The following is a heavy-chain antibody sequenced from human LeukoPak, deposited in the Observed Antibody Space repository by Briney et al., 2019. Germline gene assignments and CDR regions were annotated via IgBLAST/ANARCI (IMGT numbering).Heavy chain of an antibody. V-gene: IGHV4-59*01. Sequence: SETLSLTCTVSGGSISSYCWSWIRQPPGKGLEWIRYIYYSGSTNYNPSLKSRFTISVDTSKNQFSLKLSSVTAADTAVYYCARGVNDFTPLNAFDIWGQGTMVTVSS. D-gene: IGHD3-3*01. CDR3: ARGVNDFTPLNAFDI. J-gene: IGHJ3*02. CDR2: IYYSGST. CDR1: GGSISSYC.